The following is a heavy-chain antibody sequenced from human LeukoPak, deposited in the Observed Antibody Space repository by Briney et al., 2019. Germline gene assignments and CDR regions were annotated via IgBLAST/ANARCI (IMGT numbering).Heavy chain of an antibody. CDR2: IIPILGIA. CDR1: GGTFSSYA. Sequence: SVKVSCKASGGTFSSYAISWVRQAPGQGLEWMGRIIPILGIANYAQKFQGRVTITADKSTSTAYMELRSLRSDDTAVYYCAREREETYGSGSYTFDHWGQGTLVTVSS. J-gene: IGHJ4*02. V-gene: IGHV1-69*04. D-gene: IGHD3-10*01. CDR3: AREREETYGSGSYTFDH.